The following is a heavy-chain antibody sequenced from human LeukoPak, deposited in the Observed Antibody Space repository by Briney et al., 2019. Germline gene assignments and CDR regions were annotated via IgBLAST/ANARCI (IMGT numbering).Heavy chain of an antibody. CDR2: IYHSGST. D-gene: IGHD5-18*01. CDR1: GYSISSGYY. CDR3: ARTGNTAMVPLDY. V-gene: IGHV4-38-2*01. Sequence: SETLSLTCAVSGYSISSGYYWAWIRQPPGKGLEWIGSIYHSGSTYYTPSLKSRVTISVDKSKNQFSLNVNSVTAADTAVYYCARTGNTAMVPLDYWGQGTLVTVSS. J-gene: IGHJ4*02.